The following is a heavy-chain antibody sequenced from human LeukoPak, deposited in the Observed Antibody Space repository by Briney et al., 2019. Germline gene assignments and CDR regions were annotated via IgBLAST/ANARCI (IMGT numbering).Heavy chain of an antibody. CDR1: GYTLSSYY. CDR3: ARGGLPKFPFDY. D-gene: IGHD4-11*01. CDR2: INPNSGGT. Sequence: ASVKVSCKASGYTLSSYYMHWVRQAPGQGLEWMGWINPNSGGTNYAQKLQGRVTMTTDTSTSTAYMELRSLRSDDTAVYYCARGGLPKFPFDYWGQGTLVTVSS. J-gene: IGHJ4*02. V-gene: IGHV1-2*02.